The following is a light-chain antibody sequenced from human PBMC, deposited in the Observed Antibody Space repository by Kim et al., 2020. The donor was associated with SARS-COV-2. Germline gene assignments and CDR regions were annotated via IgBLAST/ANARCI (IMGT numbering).Light chain of an antibody. V-gene: IGKV3-15*01. CDR1: QSVSSN. CDR2: GAS. J-gene: IGKJ4*01. CDR3: QQYNIVTFT. Sequence: EIEMTQSPATLSVSLGERATLSCRASQSVSSNLAWYQQKPGQAPRLLIYGASTRATGIPSRFSGSGSGTEFTLTISSLQSEDFAVYYCQQYNIVTFTFGGGTKVYIK.